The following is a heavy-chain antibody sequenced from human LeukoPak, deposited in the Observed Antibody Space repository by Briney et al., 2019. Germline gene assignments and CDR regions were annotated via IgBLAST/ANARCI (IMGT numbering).Heavy chain of an antibody. CDR1: DYSISSGYF. CDR3: AREGPAASASMLFYYFMDV. Sequence: SETLSLTCVASDYSISSGYFWGWIRRPPGKGLEWIGSISHSGTTYYNPSFKSRVTISLDTSKNQFSLKLKSVTAADRAVYYCAREGPAASASMLFYYFMDVWGKGTTVIVSS. CDR2: ISHSGTT. J-gene: IGHJ6*03. D-gene: IGHD2-2*01. V-gene: IGHV4-38-2*02.